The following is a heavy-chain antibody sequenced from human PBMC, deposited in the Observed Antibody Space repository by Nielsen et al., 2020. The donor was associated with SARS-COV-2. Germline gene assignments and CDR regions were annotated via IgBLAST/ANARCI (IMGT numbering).Heavy chain of an antibody. Sequence: WIRQPPGKALEWLAHIFSNDERSYSTSLKSGLTISKDTSKSQVVLTMTNMDPVDTATYYCARIATNYYDSSGYYYDFDYWGQGTLVTVSS. V-gene: IGHV2-26*01. CDR3: ARIATNYYDSSGYYYDFDY. J-gene: IGHJ4*02. CDR2: IFSNDER. D-gene: IGHD3-22*01.